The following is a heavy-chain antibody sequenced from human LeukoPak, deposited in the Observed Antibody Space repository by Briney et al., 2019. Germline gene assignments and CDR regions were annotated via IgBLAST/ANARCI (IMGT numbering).Heavy chain of an antibody. CDR1: GFTFSSYW. CDR2: IKQDGSEK. Sequence: PGGSLRLSCAASGFTFSSYWMGWVRQAPGKGLEWVANIKQDGSEKYYVDSVKGRFTISRDNAKNSLYLQMNSLRAEDTAVYYCVADSGGSRYWGQGTLVTVSS. V-gene: IGHV3-7*01. CDR3: VADSGGSRY. J-gene: IGHJ4*02. D-gene: IGHD2-15*01.